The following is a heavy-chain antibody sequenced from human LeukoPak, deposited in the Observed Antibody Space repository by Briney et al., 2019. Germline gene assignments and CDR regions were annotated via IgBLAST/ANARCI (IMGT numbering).Heavy chain of an antibody. Sequence: PGGSLRLSCAASGFTFSSYAVSWVRQAPGKGLEWVSAISGSGGSTCYADSVKGRFTISRDNSKSTLYLQMNSLRAEDTAVYYCAKDRLYCSGGSCPEYYFDYWGQGTLVTVSS. J-gene: IGHJ4*02. CDR2: ISGSGGST. V-gene: IGHV3-23*01. D-gene: IGHD2-15*01. CDR3: AKDRLYCSGGSCPEYYFDY. CDR1: GFTFSSYA.